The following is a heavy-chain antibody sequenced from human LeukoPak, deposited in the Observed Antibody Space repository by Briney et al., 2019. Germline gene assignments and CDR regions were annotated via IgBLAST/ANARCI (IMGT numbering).Heavy chain of an antibody. D-gene: IGHD3-10*01. CDR3: AKGAFRDQVQGYYYMDV. Sequence: EGSLRLSCAASGFTFSSYWMSWVRQAPGKGLEWVANIKQDGSEKYYVDSVKGRFIISRDNAKNSLYLQMNSLRAEDTAVYYCAKGAFRDQVQGYYYMDVWGKGTTVTVSS. CDR2: IKQDGSEK. V-gene: IGHV3-7*01. CDR1: GFTFSSYW. J-gene: IGHJ6*03.